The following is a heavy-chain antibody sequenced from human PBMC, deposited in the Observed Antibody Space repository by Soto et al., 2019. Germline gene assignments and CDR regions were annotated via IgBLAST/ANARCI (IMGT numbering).Heavy chain of an antibody. CDR2: IYTSGST. CDR3: ARGVMGGSYYCYFDY. V-gene: IGHV4-4*07. D-gene: IGHD1-26*01. J-gene: IGHJ4*02. CDR1: GGSISSYY. Sequence: QVQLQESGPGLVKPSETLSLTCTVAGGSISSYYWSWIRQPAGKGLEWIGRIYTSGSTNYNPSLKSRVTMSVDTSKNQFALKLSSVTAADTAVYYCARGVMGGSYYCYFDYWGQGTLVTVSS.